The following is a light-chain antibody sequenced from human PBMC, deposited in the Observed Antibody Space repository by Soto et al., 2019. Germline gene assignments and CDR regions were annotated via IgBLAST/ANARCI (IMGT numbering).Light chain of an antibody. J-gene: IGLJ3*02. CDR1: SGHSSYA. CDR2: LNSDGSH. Sequence: QSVLTQSPSASASLGASVKLTCTLSSGHSSYAIAWHQQQPEKGPRYLMKLNSDGSHSKGDGIPDSFSGSSSGAERYLTISSLQSEDEADYYCQTWGTGIGVFGGGTKLTVL. CDR3: QTWGTGIGV. V-gene: IGLV4-69*01.